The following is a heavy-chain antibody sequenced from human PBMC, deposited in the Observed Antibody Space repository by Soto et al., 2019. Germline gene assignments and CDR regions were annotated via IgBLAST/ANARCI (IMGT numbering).Heavy chain of an antibody. CDR2: ISYDGSNK. CDR3: AKFYGIYYYYGMYV. V-gene: IGHV3-30*18. J-gene: IGHJ6*02. CDR1: GFTFSSYG. Sequence: GGSLRLSCAASGFTFSSYGMHWVRQAPGKGLEWVAVISYDGSNKYYADSVKGRFTISRDNSKNTLYLQMNSLRAEDTAVYYCAKFYGIYYYYGMYVWAQGTTVPVSS. D-gene: IGHD3-10*01.